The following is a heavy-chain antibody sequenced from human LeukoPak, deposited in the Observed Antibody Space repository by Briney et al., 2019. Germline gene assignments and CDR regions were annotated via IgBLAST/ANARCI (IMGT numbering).Heavy chain of an antibody. CDR1: GGSFSGYY. CDR2: INHSGST. D-gene: IGHD3-10*01. V-gene: IGHV4-34*01. CDR3: ARLKVRGAGLIDY. Sequence: SETLSLTCAVYGGSFSGYYWSWIRQPPGKGLEWIGEINHSGSTNYNPSLKSRVTISVDTSKNQFSLKLSSVTAADTAVYYCARLKVRGAGLIDYWGRGTLVTVSS. J-gene: IGHJ4*02.